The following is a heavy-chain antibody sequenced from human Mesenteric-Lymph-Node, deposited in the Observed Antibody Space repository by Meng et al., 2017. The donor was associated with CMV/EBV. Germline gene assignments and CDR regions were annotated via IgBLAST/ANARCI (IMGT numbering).Heavy chain of an antibody. V-gene: IGHV3-53*01. J-gene: IGHJ4*02. CDR2: IYSAGST. Sequence: LSLTCAASGFTVSNNYMSWVRQAPGKGLEWVSVIYSAGSTYYADSVKGRFTISRDNSINTLYLQMNALRAEDTAMYYCTRGYASNWPGDSWGQGTLVTVSS. D-gene: IGHD6-13*01. CDR3: TRGYASNWPGDS. CDR1: GFTVSNNY.